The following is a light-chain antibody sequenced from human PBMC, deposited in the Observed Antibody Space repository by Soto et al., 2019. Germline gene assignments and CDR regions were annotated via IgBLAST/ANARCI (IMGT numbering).Light chain of an antibody. CDR2: EVT. V-gene: IGLV2-14*01. J-gene: IGLJ1*01. CDR1: SSDVGAYDY. CDR3: TSFTSSSTYV. Sequence: QSVLTQPASVSLSPGQSITISCTGTSSDVGAYDYVSWYQQHPDKAPKFMIYEVTNRPSGVSHRFSGSKSGNTASLTISGLQAEDEADYYCTSFTSSSTYVFGTGTKVTVL.